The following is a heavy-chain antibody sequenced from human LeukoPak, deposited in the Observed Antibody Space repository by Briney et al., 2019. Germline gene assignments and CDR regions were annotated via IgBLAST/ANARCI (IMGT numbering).Heavy chain of an antibody. J-gene: IGHJ6*04. Sequence: ETLSLTCAVYGGSFRGFYWSWIRQPPGKGLEWIGEINHSGSTNYNPSLKSRVTISVDTSKNQFSLKLSSVTAADTAVYYCARGVLGIYYYYYYGMDVWGKGTTVTVSS. CDR2: INHSGST. CDR1: GGSFRGFY. CDR3: ARGVLGIYYYYYYGMDV. V-gene: IGHV4-34*01. D-gene: IGHD2-21*01.